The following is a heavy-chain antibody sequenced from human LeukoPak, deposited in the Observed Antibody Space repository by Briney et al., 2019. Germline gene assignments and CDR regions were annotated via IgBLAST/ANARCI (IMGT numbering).Heavy chain of an antibody. D-gene: IGHD2-15*01. CDR3: ARVLRHCSGGSCYYFDY. CDR2: INPSGGST. J-gene: IGHJ4*02. V-gene: IGHV1-46*01. CDR1: GYTFTSYY. Sequence: ASVKVSCKASGYTFTSYYMHWVRQAPGQGLEWMGIINPSGGSTSYAQKFQGRVTMTRDTSTSTAYMELSSLRSEDTAVYYCARVLRHCSGGSCYYFDYWGQGTLVTVSS.